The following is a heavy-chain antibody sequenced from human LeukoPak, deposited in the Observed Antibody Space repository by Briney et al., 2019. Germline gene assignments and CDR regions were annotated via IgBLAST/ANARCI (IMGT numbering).Heavy chain of an antibody. CDR2: TYYSGST. CDR3: ARGLRRWLQFPFDY. CDR1: GGSISSYY. J-gene: IGHJ4*02. V-gene: IGHV4-59*01. D-gene: IGHD5-24*01. Sequence: SETLSLTCTVSGGSISSYYWSWIRQPPGKGLEWIGYTYYSGSTNYNPSLKSRVTISVDTSKNQFSLKLSSVTAAVTAVYYCARGLRRWLQFPFDYWGQGTLVTVSS.